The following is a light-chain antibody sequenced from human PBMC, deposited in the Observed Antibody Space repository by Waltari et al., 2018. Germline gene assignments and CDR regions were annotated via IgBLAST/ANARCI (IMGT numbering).Light chain of an antibody. CDR3: GTWDNSLSAVWV. CDR1: NFHSHNHY. V-gene: IGLV1-51*01. Sequence: HSVLTQPPSVSPAPGQKVPIPCPGSNFHSHNHYVTWYKHLPGTAPKLLIYDNNKRPSGIPDRFSAAKSGTSATLGITGLQTGDEADYFCGTWDNSLSAVWVFGGGTKLTVL. J-gene: IGLJ3*02. CDR2: DNN.